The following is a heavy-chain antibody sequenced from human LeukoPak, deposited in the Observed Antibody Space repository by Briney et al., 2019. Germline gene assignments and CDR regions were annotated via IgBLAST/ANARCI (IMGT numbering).Heavy chain of an antibody. J-gene: IGHJ4*02. V-gene: IGHV1-18*01. CDR2: ISAYNGNT. CDR3: ARSAGYSSSWYYFDY. CDR1: GYTFTSYD. Sequence: ASVKVSCKASGYTFTSYDINWVRQATGQGLEWMGWISAYNGNTNYAQKLQGRVTMTTDTSTSTAYMELRSLRSDDTAVYYCARSAGYSSSWYYFDYWGQGTLVTVSS. D-gene: IGHD6-13*01.